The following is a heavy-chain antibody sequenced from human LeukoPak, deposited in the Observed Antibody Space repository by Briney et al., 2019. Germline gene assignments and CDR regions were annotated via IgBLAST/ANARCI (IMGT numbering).Heavy chain of an antibody. CDR3: AKAVGVWLIDAFDI. CDR2: IRYDGSNK. V-gene: IGHV3-30*02. Sequence: GGSLRLSCAASGFTFSSYGMHWVRQAPGKGLEWVAFIRYDGSNKYYADSLKGRFTISRDNSKNTLYLQMNSLRAEDTAVYYCAKAVGVWLIDAFDIWGQGTMVTVSS. D-gene: IGHD3-10*01. J-gene: IGHJ3*02. CDR1: GFTFSSYG.